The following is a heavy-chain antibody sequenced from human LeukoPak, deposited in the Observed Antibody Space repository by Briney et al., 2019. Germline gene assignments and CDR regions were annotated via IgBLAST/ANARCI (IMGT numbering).Heavy chain of an antibody. V-gene: IGHV3-74*01. CDR3: ARREAGTIDY. CDR2: INSDGSST. Sequence: GGSLRLSCAASGFTFSSYWMYWVRQAPGKGLVWVSRINSDGSSTNYADSVKGRFTISRDNAKNTVYLQMNSLRAEGTAVYYCARREAGTIDYWGQGTLVTVSS. D-gene: IGHD6-19*01. CDR1: GFTFSSYW. J-gene: IGHJ4*02.